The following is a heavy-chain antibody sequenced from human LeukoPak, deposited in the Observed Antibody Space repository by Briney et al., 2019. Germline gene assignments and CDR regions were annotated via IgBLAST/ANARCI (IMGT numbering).Heavy chain of an antibody. CDR3: ARSGGITMVRGRSRTYNWFDP. J-gene: IGHJ5*02. CDR2: IYTSGST. V-gene: IGHV4-61*02. D-gene: IGHD3-10*01. Sequence: SETLSLTCTVSGGSISSGSYYWSWIRQPAGKGLEWIGRIYTSGSTNYNPSLKSRVTISVDTSKNQFSLKLSSVTAADTAVYYCARSGGITMVRGRSRTYNWFDPWGQGTLVTVSS. CDR1: GGSISSGSYY.